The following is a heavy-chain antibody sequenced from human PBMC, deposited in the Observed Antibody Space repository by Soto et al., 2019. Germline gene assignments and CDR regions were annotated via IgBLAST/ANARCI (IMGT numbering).Heavy chain of an antibody. CDR1: DVYIISVGYY. Sequence: LLTQSLPCTVSDVYIISVGYYWSWIRQHPRKGLEWIGYIYYSGSTYYNPSLKSRVTISVDTSKNQFSLKLSSVTAADTAVYYCARSIDPWGQGTLVTVSS. CDR2: IYYSGST. V-gene: IGHV4-31*03. CDR3: ARSIDP. J-gene: IGHJ5*02.